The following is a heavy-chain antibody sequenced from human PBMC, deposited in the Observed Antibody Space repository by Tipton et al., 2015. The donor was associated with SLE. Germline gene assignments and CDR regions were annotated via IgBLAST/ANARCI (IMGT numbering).Heavy chain of an antibody. D-gene: IGHD6-19*01. CDR2: IIPIFGTA. V-gene: IGHV1-69*01. J-gene: IGHJ4*02. Sequence: QSGPEVKKAGSSVKVSCKASGGTFSSFGISWVRQAPGQGLEWMGGIIPIFGTANYAQKFQGRVTITADASTSTAYMELSGLRSEDTAVYYCASPGYSSGWDCWGQGTLVTVSS. CDR1: GGTFSSFG. CDR3: ASPGYSSGWDC.